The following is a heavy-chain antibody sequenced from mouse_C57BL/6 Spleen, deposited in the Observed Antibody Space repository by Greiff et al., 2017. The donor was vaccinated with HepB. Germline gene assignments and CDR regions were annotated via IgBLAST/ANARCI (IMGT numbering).Heavy chain of an antibody. D-gene: IGHD2-2*01. Sequence: EVQLQQSGPELVKPGASVKISCKASGYTFTDYYMNWVKQSHGKSLEWIGDINPNNGGTSYNQKFKGKATLTVDKSSSTAYMELRSLTSEDSAVYYCARSGGYEDYAMDYWGQGTSVTVSS. CDR3: ARSGGYEDYAMDY. CDR2: INPNNGGT. V-gene: IGHV1-26*01. J-gene: IGHJ4*01. CDR1: GYTFTDYY.